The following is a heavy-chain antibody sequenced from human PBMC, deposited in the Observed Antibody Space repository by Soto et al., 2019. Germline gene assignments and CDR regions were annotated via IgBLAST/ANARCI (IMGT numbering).Heavy chain of an antibody. CDR2: ISGSGDST. V-gene: IGHV3-23*01. D-gene: IGHD1-1*01. Sequence: GGSLRLSCAGSGFTFSSVAMTWVRQAPGKGLEWVSSISGSGDSTYYADSVEGRFTISRDNSKNTLYLQMNSLRAEDTAVYYCARDHWTTYYFDYWGQGTLVTVSS. J-gene: IGHJ4*02. CDR1: GFTFSSVA. CDR3: ARDHWTTYYFDY.